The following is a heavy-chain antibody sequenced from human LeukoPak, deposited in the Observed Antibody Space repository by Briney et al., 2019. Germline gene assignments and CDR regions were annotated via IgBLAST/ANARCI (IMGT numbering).Heavy chain of an antibody. CDR2: IKQDGSEK. CDR3: CATKPDSDF. V-gene: IGHV3-7*01. CDR1: GFTFSSYW. Sequence: QPGGSLRLSCAASGFTFSSYWMSWVRQAPGKGLEWVANIKQDGSEKYYVDSVKGRFTISRDYAKNTLYLQMNNLRADDTAVYYCCATKPDSDFWGQGTMVTVSS. D-gene: IGHD1-14*01. J-gene: IGHJ1*01.